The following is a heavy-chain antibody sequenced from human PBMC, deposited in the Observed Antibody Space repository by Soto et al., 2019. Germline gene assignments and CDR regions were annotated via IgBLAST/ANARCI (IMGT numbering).Heavy chain of an antibody. CDR2: TYYRSKWYN. J-gene: IGHJ5*02. CDR3: ARDAIKARYGDYTGPFAP. D-gene: IGHD4-17*01. Sequence: PSQTLSLTCAISGDSVSSNSAAWDWIRQSPSRGLEWLGRTYYRSKWYNDYAVSVKSRITINPDTSKNQFSLQLNSVTPEDTAVYYRARDAIKARYGDYTGPFAPWGQGTLVTVSS. V-gene: IGHV6-1*01. CDR1: GDSVSSNSAA.